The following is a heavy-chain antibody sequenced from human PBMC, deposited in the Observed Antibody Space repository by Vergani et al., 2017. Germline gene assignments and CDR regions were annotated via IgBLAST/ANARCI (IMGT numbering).Heavy chain of an antibody. CDR2: ISGSGGST. CDR1: GFTWSREG. J-gene: IGHJ4*02. Sequence: EVQLLESGGGLVQPGGWMRLDGEGEGFTWSREGMSWVRQAPGKGVEWVSAISGSGGSTYYADSVKGRFTISRDNSKNTLYLQMNSLRAEDTAVYYCAKDWGTTGTPFDYWGQGTLVTVSS. D-gene: IGHD1-1*01. CDR3: AKDWGTTGTPFDY. V-gene: IGHV3-23*01.